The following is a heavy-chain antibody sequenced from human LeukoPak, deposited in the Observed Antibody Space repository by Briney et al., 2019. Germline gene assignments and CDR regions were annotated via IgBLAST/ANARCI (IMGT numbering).Heavy chain of an antibody. Sequence: ASVKVSCKASGYTFTSYGISWVRQAPGQGLEWMGWISAYNGNTNYAQKLQGRVTMTTDTSTSTAYMELRSLRSDDTAVYYCARVFEQQLVQKLHNWFDPWGQGTLVTVSS. J-gene: IGHJ5*02. V-gene: IGHV1-18*01. CDR1: GYTFTSYG. D-gene: IGHD6-13*01. CDR3: ARVFEQQLVQKLHNWFDP. CDR2: ISAYNGNT.